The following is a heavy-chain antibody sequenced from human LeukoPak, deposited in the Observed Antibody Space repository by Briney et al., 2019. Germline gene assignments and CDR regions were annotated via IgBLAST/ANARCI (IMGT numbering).Heavy chain of an antibody. CDR3: ARETSQKGAHYMDV. CDR2: IYYSGST. Sequence: SETLSLTCTVSGGSISSYYWSWIRQPPGKGLEWIGYIYYSGSTKYNPSLKSRVTISVDTSKKQFSLKLSSVTAADTAVYYCARETSQKGAHYMDVWGKGTTVTISS. J-gene: IGHJ6*03. CDR1: GGSISSYY. V-gene: IGHV4-59*12. D-gene: IGHD3-16*01.